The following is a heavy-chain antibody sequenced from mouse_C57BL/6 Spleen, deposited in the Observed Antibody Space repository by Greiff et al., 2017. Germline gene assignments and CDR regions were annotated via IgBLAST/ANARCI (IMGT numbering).Heavy chain of an antibody. CDR2: ISNGGGST. J-gene: IGHJ4*01. CDR3: ARPITTVVATWNYYAMDY. V-gene: IGHV5-12*01. Sequence: EVKLMESGGGLVQPGGSLKLSCAASGFTFSDYYMYWVRQTPEKRLEWVAYISNGGGSTYYPDTVKGRFTISRDNAKNTLYLQMSRLKSEDTAMYYCARPITTVVATWNYYAMDYWGQGTSVTVSS. D-gene: IGHD1-1*01. CDR1: GFTFSDYY.